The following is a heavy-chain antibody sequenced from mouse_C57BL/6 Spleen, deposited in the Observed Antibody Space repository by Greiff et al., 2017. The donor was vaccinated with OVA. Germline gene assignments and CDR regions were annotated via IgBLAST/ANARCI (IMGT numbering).Heavy chain of an antibody. J-gene: IGHJ1*03. CDR3: ARDEGYGNPYFDV. V-gene: IGHV5-4*01. Sequence: EVMLVESGGGLVKPGGSLKLSCAASGFTFSSYAMSWVRQTPEKRLEWVATISAGGSYTYYPDNVKGRFTISIDNAKNNLYLQMSHLKSEDTAMYYCARDEGYGNPYFDVWGTGTTVTVSS. CDR1: GFTFSSYA. CDR2: ISAGGSYT. D-gene: IGHD2-10*02.